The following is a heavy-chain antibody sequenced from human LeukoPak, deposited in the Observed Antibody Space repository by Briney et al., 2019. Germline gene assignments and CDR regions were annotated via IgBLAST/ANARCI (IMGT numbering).Heavy chain of an antibody. D-gene: IGHD1-26*01. CDR1: GFTFSTYR. Sequence: GGSLRLSCAASGFTFSTYRMNWVRQAPGKGLEWLSYISSGSNTIFYADSVKCRFTISRDNAKNSLFLQVNSLRDEDTAVYYCARGSYYAPYYFDYWGQGTLVTVSS. J-gene: IGHJ4*02. V-gene: IGHV3-48*02. CDR3: ARGSYYAPYYFDY. CDR2: ISSGSNTI.